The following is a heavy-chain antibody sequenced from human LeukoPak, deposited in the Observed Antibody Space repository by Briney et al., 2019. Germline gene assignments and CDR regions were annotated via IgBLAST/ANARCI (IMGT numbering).Heavy chain of an antibody. V-gene: IGHV4-38-2*01. CDR1: GYSISSGYY. CDR3: ARGGNWFDP. J-gene: IGHJ5*02. CDR2: IYHSGST. Sequence: PSETLSLTCAVSGYSISSGYYWGWIRQPPGKGLEWIGSIYHSGSTYYNPSLKSRVTISVDTSKNQFSLKLRSVTAADTAVYYCARGGNWFDPWGQGTLVTVSS.